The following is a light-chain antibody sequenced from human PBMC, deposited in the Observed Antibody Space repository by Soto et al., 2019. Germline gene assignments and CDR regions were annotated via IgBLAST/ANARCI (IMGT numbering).Light chain of an antibody. CDR1: NSNIGSNA. Sequence: QSVLTQPPSASGTPGQRVTISCSGSNSNIGSNAVNWYQQLPGTAPKLLIHGNDRRPSGVPDRLSGSKSGTSASLAISGLQSEDEADYYCAAWDDRLNAPVFGGGTQLTVL. V-gene: IGLV1-44*01. J-gene: IGLJ2*01. CDR2: GND. CDR3: AAWDDRLNAPV.